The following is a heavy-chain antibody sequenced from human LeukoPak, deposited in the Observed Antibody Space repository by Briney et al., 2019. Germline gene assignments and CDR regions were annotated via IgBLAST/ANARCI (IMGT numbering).Heavy chain of an antibody. D-gene: IGHD1-26*01. V-gene: IGHV3-23*01. J-gene: IGHJ3*02. CDR1: GFTFSSYA. Sequence: GGPLRLSCAASGFTFSSYAMSWVRQAPGKGLEWVSAISGSGGSTYYADSVKGRFTISRDNSKNTLYLQMNSLRAEDTAVYYCAKPIASRRAFDIWGQGTMVTVSS. CDR3: AKPIASRRAFDI. CDR2: ISGSGGST.